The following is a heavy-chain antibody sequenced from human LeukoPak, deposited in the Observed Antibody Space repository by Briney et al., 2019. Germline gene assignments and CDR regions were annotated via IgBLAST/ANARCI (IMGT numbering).Heavy chain of an antibody. CDR2: IYYSGCT. D-gene: IGHD3-22*01. CDR1: GGSISSYY. J-gene: IGHJ4*02. CDR3: ARATLWDSSGYYYPNFDY. Sequence: SETLSLTCTVSGGSISSYYWSWIRQPPGKGLEWIGYIYYSGCTNYNPSLKSRVTISVDTSKNQFSLKLSSVTAVDTAVYYCARATLWDSSGYYYPNFDYWGQGTLVTVSS. V-gene: IGHV4-59*01.